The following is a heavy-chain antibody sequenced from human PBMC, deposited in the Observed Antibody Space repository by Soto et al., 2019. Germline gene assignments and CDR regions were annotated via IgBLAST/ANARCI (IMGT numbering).Heavy chain of an antibody. Sequence: SVKVSCKASGGTFSSYAISWVRQAPGQGLEWMGGIIPIFGTANYAQKFQGRVTITADESTSTAYMELSSLRSEDTAVYYCARDRAIVVVPAAMGYYGMDVWGQGTTVTV. CDR1: GGTFSSYA. D-gene: IGHD2-2*01. CDR2: IIPIFGTA. V-gene: IGHV1-69*13. J-gene: IGHJ6*02. CDR3: ARDRAIVVVPAAMGYYGMDV.